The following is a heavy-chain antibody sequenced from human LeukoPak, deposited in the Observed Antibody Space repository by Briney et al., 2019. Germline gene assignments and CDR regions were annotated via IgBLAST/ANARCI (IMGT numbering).Heavy chain of an antibody. D-gene: IGHD6-19*01. Sequence: PGSSVKVSCKASGGTFSSYAISWVRQAPGQGLEWMGRIIPILGIANYAQKLQGRVTITADKSTSTAYMELSSLRSEDTAVYYCAVHLAVAGSYYFDYWGQGTLVTVSS. CDR1: GGTFSSYA. V-gene: IGHV1-69*04. J-gene: IGHJ4*02. CDR3: AVHLAVAGSYYFDY. CDR2: IIPILGIA.